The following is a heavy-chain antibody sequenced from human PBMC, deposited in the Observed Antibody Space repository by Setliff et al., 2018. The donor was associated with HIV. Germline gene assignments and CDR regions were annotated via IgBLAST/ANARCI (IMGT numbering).Heavy chain of an antibody. CDR1: GFTLSTYG. J-gene: IGHJ4*02. CDR2: ILYDESDK. Sequence: GESLKISCAASGFTLSTYGMYWVRQAPGKGLEWVAVILYDESDKYYADSVKGRFTISRDNSKNTVYLQMNSPRLEDTAVYYCAKVSSPYTTSSFVLDYWGQGTLVTVSS. D-gene: IGHD6-6*01. V-gene: IGHV3-30*18. CDR3: AKVSSPYTTSSFVLDY.